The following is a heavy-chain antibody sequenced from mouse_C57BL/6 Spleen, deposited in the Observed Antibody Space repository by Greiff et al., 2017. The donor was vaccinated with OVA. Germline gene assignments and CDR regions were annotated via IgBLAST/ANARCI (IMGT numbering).Heavy chain of an antibody. J-gene: IGHJ2*01. CDR2: ISDGGSYT. Sequence: EVKLVESGGGLVKPGGSLKLSCAASGFTFSSYAMSWVRQTPEKRLEWVATISDGGSYTYYPDNVKGRFTISRDNAKNNLYLQMSHLKSEDTAMYYCARDRGDGDFDDWGQGTTLTVSS. CDR3: ARDRGDGDFDD. V-gene: IGHV5-4*01. CDR1: GFTFSSYA. D-gene: IGHD3-3*01.